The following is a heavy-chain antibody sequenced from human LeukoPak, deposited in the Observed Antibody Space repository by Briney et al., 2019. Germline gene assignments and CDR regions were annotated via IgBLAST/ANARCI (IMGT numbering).Heavy chain of an antibody. J-gene: IGHJ4*02. CDR1: GFTFTDYA. CDR3: AKDPHPYGDSVGGYHFDY. V-gene: IGHV3-23*01. D-gene: IGHD4-17*01. Sequence: GGSLRLSCAASGFTFTDYAMNWVRRAPGKGLEWVSGISYGGDNTYYADSVKGRFTISRDNPRNTLNLALNSLRAEDTAVYYCAKDPHPYGDSVGGYHFDYWGQGTLVTVSS. CDR2: ISYGGDNT.